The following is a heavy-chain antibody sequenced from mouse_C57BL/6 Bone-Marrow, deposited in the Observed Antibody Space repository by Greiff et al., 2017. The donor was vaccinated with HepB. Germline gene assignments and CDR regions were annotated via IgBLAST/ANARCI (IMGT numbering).Heavy chain of an antibody. Sequence: VQLQQPGAELVKPGASVKLSCKASGYTFTSYWMHWVKQRPGQGLEWIGMIHPNSGSTNYNEKFKSKATLTVDKSSSTAYMQLSSRTSEDSAVYYCARWDYGSSYVNDWGQGTTLTVSS. CDR3: ARWDYGSSYVND. J-gene: IGHJ2*01. V-gene: IGHV1-64*01. CDR2: IHPNSGST. D-gene: IGHD1-1*01. CDR1: GYTFTSYW.